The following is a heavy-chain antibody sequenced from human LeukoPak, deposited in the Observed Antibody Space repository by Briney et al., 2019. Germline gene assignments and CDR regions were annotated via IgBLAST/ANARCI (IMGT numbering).Heavy chain of an antibody. CDR1: GGSISSGG. V-gene: IGHV3-7*03. CDR3: ARVFKLLLGGWFDP. J-gene: IGHJ5*02. D-gene: IGHD1-26*01. Sequence: PSETLSLTCTVSGGSISSGGFYWSWVRQAPGKGLEWVANIKQDGSEKYYVDSVKGRFTISRDNVKNSLYLQMNSLRAEDTAVYYCARVFKLLLGGWFDPWGQGTLVAVSS. CDR2: IKQDGSEK.